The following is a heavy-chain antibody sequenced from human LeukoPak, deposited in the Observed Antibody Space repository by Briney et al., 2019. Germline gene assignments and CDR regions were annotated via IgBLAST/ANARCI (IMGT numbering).Heavy chain of an antibody. Sequence: PSETLSLTCAVYGGSFSGYYWSWIRQPPGKGLEWIGEINHSGSTNYNPSLKSRVTISVDTSKNQFSLKLGSVTAADTAVYYCARGTPVVVAATRPHWFDPWGQGTLVTVSS. CDR1: GGSFSGYY. V-gene: IGHV4-34*01. J-gene: IGHJ5*02. CDR3: ARGTPVVVAATRPHWFDP. CDR2: INHSGST. D-gene: IGHD2-15*01.